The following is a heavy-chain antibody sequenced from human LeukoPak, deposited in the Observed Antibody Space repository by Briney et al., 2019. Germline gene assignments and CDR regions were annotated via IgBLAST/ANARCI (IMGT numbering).Heavy chain of an antibody. Sequence: SETLSLTCTVSGGSISGSSYYWGWIRRPPGKGLEWIGSIYYSGSTCYNPSLKSRVTVSVDTSKNQFSLKLSSVTAADTAVYYCVRGSTLRHYQYWGQGTLVTVSS. V-gene: IGHV4-39*01. CDR3: VRGSTLRHYQY. CDR1: GGSISGSSYY. CDR2: IYYSGST. D-gene: IGHD3-16*01. J-gene: IGHJ4*02.